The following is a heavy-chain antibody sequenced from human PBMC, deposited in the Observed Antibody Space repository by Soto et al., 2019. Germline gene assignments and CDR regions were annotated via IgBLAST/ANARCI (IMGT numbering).Heavy chain of an antibody. V-gene: IGHV4-30-4*01. CDR3: ARGTRDYGSGTYYPSNY. J-gene: IGHJ4*02. CDR2: IYYTGST. Sequence: QVQLQEAGPGLVKPSQTLSLTCTVSGGSISSGDYYWSWIRQPPGKGLEWIGYIYYTGSTYYNPSLKSRVTISVDTSKTHFSLKLSYVTAADPAVFYCARGTRDYGSGTYYPSNYWGQGTLVTVSS. D-gene: IGHD3-10*01. CDR1: GGSISSGDYY.